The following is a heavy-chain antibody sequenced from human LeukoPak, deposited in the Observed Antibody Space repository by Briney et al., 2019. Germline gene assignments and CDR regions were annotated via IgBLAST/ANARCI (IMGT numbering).Heavy chain of an antibody. CDR2: IIPIFGTA. D-gene: IGHD2-2*01. V-gene: IGHV1-69*13. Sequence: GASVKVSCKASRGTFSSYAISWVRQAPGQGLEWMGGIIPIFGTANYAQKFQGRVTITADESTSTAYMELSSLRSEDTAVYYCATALTYCSSTSCYYYYYGMDVWGKGTTVTVSS. CDR3: ATALTYCSSTSCYYYYYGMDV. CDR1: RGTFSSYA. J-gene: IGHJ6*04.